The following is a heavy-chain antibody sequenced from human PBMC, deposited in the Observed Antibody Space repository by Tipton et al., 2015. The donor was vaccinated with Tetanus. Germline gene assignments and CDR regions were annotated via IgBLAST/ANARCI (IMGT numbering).Heavy chain of an antibody. V-gene: IGHV3-33*01. D-gene: IGHD3-22*01. J-gene: IGHJ5*02. CDR2: IWYDGSNK. Sequence: SLRLSCAASGFTFSSYGMHWVRQAPGKGLEWVAVIWYDGSNKYYADSVKGRFTISRDNSKNTLYLQMNSLRAEDTAVYYCAREITMIGNNWFGPWGQGTLVTVSS. CDR3: AREITMIGNNWFGP. CDR1: GFTFSSYG.